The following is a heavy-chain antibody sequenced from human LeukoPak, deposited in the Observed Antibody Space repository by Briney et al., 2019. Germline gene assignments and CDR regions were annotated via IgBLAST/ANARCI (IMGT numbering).Heavy chain of an antibody. CDR1: GYTFISYG. D-gene: IGHD3-3*01. CDR2: ISPYTTKT. CDR3: ARGTYYDFWKGNYFDY. V-gene: IGHV1-18*01. Sequence: ASVKVSCKASGYTFISYGITWVRQAPGQGLEWMGWISPYTTKTNYAQSLQGRVTMTTDISTSTAYMELRSLRSEDTAVYYCARGTYYDFWKGNYFDYWGQGTLVTVSS. J-gene: IGHJ4*02.